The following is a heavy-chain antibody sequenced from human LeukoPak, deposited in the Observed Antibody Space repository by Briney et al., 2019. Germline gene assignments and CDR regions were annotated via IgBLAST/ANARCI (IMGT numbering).Heavy chain of an antibody. CDR1: GYTFTGYY. J-gene: IGHJ4*02. V-gene: IGHV1-2*02. CDR3: ATQRGSYLWGTDFDY. D-gene: IGHD3-16*01. Sequence: ASVKVSCKASGYTFTGYYMHWVRQAPGQGLEWMGWINPNSGDAKYAQKFQGRVTMTRDTSISTAYMELSRLRSDDTAVYYCATQRGSYLWGTDFDYWGQGTLVTVSS. CDR2: INPNSGDA.